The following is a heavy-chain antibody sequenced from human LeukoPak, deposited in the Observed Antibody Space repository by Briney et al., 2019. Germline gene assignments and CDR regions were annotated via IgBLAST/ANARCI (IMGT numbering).Heavy chain of an antibody. CDR1: GGSISSYY. CDR2: IYYSGST. J-gene: IGHJ5*02. Sequence: SETLSLTCTVSGGSISSYYWSWIRQPPGKGLEWIGYIYYSGSTNYNPSLKSRVTISVDTSKNQFSLKLSSVTAADTAVYYCARDNYRRQLALGGWFDPWGQGTLVTVSS. D-gene: IGHD6-13*01. CDR3: ARDNYRRQLALGGWFDP. V-gene: IGHV4-59*12.